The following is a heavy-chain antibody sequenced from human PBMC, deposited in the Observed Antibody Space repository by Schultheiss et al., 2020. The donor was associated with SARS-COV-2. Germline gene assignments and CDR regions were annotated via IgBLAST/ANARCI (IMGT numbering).Heavy chain of an antibody. D-gene: IGHD5-24*01. CDR2: ISGSGGST. V-gene: IGHV3-23*01. CDR1: GFTVSSNY. J-gene: IGHJ6*02. CDR3: AKNMGVEMAAHMDV. Sequence: GESLKISCAASGFTVSSNYMSWVRQAPGKGLEWVSAISGSGGSTYYADSVKGRFTISRDNSKNTLYLQMNSLRAEDTAVYYCAKNMGVEMAAHMDVWGQGTTVTVSS.